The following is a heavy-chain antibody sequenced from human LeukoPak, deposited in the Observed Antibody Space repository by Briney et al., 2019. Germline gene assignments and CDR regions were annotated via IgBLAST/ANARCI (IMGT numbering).Heavy chain of an antibody. D-gene: IGHD2-2*01. Sequence: PWETLSLTCTVSGGSISSYYWSWIRQPPGKGLEWIGYIYTSGSTNYNPSLKSRVTISVDTSKNQFSLKLSSVTAADTAVYYCARVPVVPGRDYYYYYMDVWGRGTTVTVSS. CDR3: ARVPVVPGRDYYYYYMDV. J-gene: IGHJ6*03. CDR2: IYTSGST. CDR1: GGSISSYY. V-gene: IGHV4-4*09.